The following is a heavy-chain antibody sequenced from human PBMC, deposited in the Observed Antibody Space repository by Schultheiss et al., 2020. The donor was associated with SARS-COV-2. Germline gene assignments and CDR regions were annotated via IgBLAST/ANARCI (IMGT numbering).Heavy chain of an antibody. Sequence: SETLSLTCTVSGGSISSSSYYWGWIRQPPGKGLEWIGSIYYSGSTNYNPSLKSRVTISVDTSKNQFSLKLSSVTAADTAVYYCARKLPGYWYFDLWGRGTLVTVSS. D-gene: IGHD1-7*01. CDR3: ARKLPGYWYFDL. CDR2: IYYSGST. V-gene: IGHV4-39*07. J-gene: IGHJ2*01. CDR1: GGSISSSSYY.